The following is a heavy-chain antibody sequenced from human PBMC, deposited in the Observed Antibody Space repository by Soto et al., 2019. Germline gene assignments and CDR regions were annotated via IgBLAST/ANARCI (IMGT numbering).Heavy chain of an antibody. D-gene: IGHD1-26*01. J-gene: IGHJ4*02. CDR3: GRGYRGREGQLAVDY. Sequence: EVHLVQTGGGLLQPGGSLRLSCAASGFSVSSNYMCWVRQAPGKGLEWVSVIYSGGITYSGDSVNGRFTISSDNSKNTLDLQMNSHRAEDTAVDYCGRGYRGREGQLAVDYWGQGTRVAVGS. V-gene: IGHV3-53*02. CDR1: GFSVSSNY. CDR2: IYSGGIT.